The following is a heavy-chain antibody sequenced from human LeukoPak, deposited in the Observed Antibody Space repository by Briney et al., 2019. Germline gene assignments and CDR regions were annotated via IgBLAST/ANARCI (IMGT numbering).Heavy chain of an antibody. V-gene: IGHV3-23*01. CDR2: ISGGGGST. D-gene: IGHD3-3*01. J-gene: IGHJ6*02. CDR1: AFTFSSYA. Sequence: PGASLRLSCAASAFTFSSYAMSRVRQAPGKGLEWVSAISGGGGSTYYADSVKGRCTISRDNSKNTLYLQMNSLRAEDTAVYYCAKGYTYYDFWSGLYGMDVWGQGTTVTVSS. CDR3: AKGYTYYDFWSGLYGMDV.